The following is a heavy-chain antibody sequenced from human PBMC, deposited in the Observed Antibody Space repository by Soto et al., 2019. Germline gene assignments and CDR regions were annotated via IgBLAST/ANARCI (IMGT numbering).Heavy chain of an antibody. CDR2: ISAYNGNT. V-gene: IGHV1-18*01. CDR1: GYTFTSYG. Sequence: APVKVSCKASGYTFTSYGISWVRQAPGQGLEWMGWISAYNGNTNYAQKLQGRVTMTTDTSTSTAYMELRSLRSDDTAVYYCARAGGSTSSLYYYYYMDVWGKGTTVTVSS. D-gene: IGHD2-2*01. CDR3: ARAGGSTSSLYYYYYMDV. J-gene: IGHJ6*03.